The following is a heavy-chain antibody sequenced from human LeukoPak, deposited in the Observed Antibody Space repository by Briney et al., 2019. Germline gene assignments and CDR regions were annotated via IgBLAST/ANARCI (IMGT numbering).Heavy chain of an antibody. J-gene: IGHJ3*02. CDR1: GFTFSSYW. V-gene: IGHV3-7*03. D-gene: IGHD3-16*02. CDR3: ANWGYTLGGAFDI. CDR2: IKQDGSEK. Sequence: GGSLRLSCAASGFTFSSYWMSWVRQAPGKGLEWVANIKQDGSEKYYVDSVKGRFTISRDNAKNSLYLQMNSLRAEDTAVYYCANWGYTLGGAFDIWGQGTMVTVSS.